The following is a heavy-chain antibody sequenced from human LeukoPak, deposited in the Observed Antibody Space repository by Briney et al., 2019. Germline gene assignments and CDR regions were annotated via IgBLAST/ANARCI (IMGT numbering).Heavy chain of an antibody. V-gene: IGHV4-39*01. Sequence: PSETLSLTCSVSGGSISSSSYYWGWIRQPPGKGLEWIGSVYYSGSTYYNPSLKSRITTSVDTAKNQFSLKLSSVTAADTGVYYCARHENRGSTLFDLWGQGTLVTVSS. D-gene: IGHD2-2*01. CDR3: ARHENRGSTLFDL. CDR2: VYYSGST. CDR1: GGSISSSSYY. J-gene: IGHJ4*02.